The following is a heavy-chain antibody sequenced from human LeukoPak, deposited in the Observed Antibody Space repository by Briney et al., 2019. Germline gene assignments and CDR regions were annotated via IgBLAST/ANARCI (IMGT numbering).Heavy chain of an antibody. D-gene: IGHD6-13*01. J-gene: IGHJ4*02. CDR3: ARDFLSSKWYYFDY. V-gene: IGHV4-31*03. CDR1: GGSISSGGYY. Sequence: PSETLSLTCTVSGGSISSGGYYWSWIRQHPGKGLEWIGYIYYSGSTYYNPSLKSRVTMSVDTSKNQFSLKLSSVTAADTAVYYCARDFLSSKWYYFDYWGQGTLVTVSS. CDR2: IYYSGST.